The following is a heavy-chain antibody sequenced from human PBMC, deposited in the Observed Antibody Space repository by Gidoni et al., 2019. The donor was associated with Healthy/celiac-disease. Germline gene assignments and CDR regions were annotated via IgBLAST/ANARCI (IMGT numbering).Heavy chain of an antibody. CDR2: INHSGGT. V-gene: IGHV4-34*01. Sequence: QVQLQQCGAGLLKPSATLSLTCAAYGGSFSGYYWSWIRQPPGKRLEWIGEINHSGGTNYNPSLKSRVTILVDTSKNQFSLKLSSVTAADTAVYYCARGSGASGSPVGYGGQGTLVTVSS. CDR1: GGSFSGYY. J-gene: IGHJ4*02. D-gene: IGHD3-10*01. CDR3: ARGSGASGSPVGY.